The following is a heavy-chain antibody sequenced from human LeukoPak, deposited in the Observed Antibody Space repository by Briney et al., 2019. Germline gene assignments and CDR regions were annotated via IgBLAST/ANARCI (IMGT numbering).Heavy chain of an antibody. CDR3: ARGVGTVTYDY. V-gene: IGHV4-39*07. CDR1: GGSINSSYYY. CDR2: IYYSGST. J-gene: IGHJ4*02. Sequence: SETLSLTCTVSGGSINSSYYYWGWIRQPPGKGLEWIGSIYYSGSTYYNPSLKSRVTISVDTSKNQFSLKLSSVTAADTAVYYCARGVGTVTYDYWGQGTLVTVSS. D-gene: IGHD4-17*01.